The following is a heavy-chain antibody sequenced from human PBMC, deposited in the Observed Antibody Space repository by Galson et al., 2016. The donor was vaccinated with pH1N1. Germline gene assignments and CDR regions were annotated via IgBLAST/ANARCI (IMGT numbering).Heavy chain of an antibody. V-gene: IGHV1-8*03. CDR1: GHTFTNYD. CDR2: VRPNSGNT. CDR3: ARGSCSDGSCYSGWV. D-gene: IGHD2-15*01. J-gene: IGHJ4*02. Sequence: SVKVSCKASGHTFTNYDINWVRQATGQGLEWMGWVRPNSGNTGYAQKFQGRVTITMNTFINTAYVELSSLRSEDTAIYYCARGSCSDGSCYSGWVWGQGTLVTVSS.